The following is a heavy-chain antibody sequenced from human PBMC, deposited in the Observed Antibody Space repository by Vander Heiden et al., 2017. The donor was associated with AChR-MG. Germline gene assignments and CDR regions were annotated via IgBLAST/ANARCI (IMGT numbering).Heavy chain of an antibody. V-gene: IGHV3-23*01. CDR2: ISGTGLTT. Sequence: EVQLLESGGGVVQPGGSLRLSCAASGFTIRSHGMSWVRQAPGKGLERVSVISGTGLTTFYADSVRGRFTISRDNSENTVYLQMNSLRDEDTAIYYCAKVVVDSAEKGRYFDPWGQGTIVIVSS. CDR3: AKVVVDSAEKGRYFDP. D-gene: IGHD2-21*01. J-gene: IGHJ5*02. CDR1: GFTIRSHG.